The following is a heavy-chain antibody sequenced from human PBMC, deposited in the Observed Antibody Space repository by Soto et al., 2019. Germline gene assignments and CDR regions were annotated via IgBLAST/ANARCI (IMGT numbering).Heavy chain of an antibody. CDR1: GFTYSTYT. D-gene: IGHD6-19*01. J-gene: IGHJ4*02. Sequence: PGGSLRLSCAASGFTYSTYTMHWVRQAPGKGLEWVAVISYDGNNKFYADSVKGRFTISRDNSKNTLYLQMNSLRAEDTAVYYCAKGYSSGWRGGYYFDYWGQGTLVTVSS. CDR3: AKGYSSGWRGGYYFDY. CDR2: ISYDGNNK. V-gene: IGHV3-30-3*01.